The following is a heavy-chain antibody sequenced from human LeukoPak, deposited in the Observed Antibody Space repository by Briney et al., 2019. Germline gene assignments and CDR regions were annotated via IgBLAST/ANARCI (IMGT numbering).Heavy chain of an antibody. CDR2: IYPGDSDT. V-gene: IGHV5-51*01. D-gene: IGHD3-10*01. CDR1: GFSFTRAW. CDR3: ARLLGEYYFDA. Sequence: GESLKISRKGSGFSFTRAWIGWLRQMPGKGLEWMGIIYPGDSDTRYGPSFQGQVTISADKSITTAYLQWNSLKPSDTAIYYCARLLGEYYFDAWGQGTLVTVSS. J-gene: IGHJ4*02.